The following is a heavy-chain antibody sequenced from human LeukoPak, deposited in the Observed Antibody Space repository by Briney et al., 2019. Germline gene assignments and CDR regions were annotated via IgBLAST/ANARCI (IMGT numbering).Heavy chain of an antibody. CDR1: GYTFTGYY. Sequence: ASVKVSCKASGYTFTGYYMHWVRQAPGQGLEWMGWINPNSGGTNYAQKFQGRVTMTRDTSISTAYMELSRLRSDDTAVYYCARARGYQPLFDYWGQGTLVTVSS. CDR3: ARARGYQPLFDY. J-gene: IGHJ4*02. CDR2: INPNSGGT. V-gene: IGHV1-2*02. D-gene: IGHD5-12*01.